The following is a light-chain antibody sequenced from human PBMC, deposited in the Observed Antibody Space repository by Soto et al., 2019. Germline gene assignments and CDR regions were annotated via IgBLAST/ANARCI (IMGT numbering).Light chain of an antibody. J-gene: IGLJ3*02. V-gene: IGLV2-14*01. CDR2: DVS. CDR3: NSYSSIITRV. Sequence: QSALTQPASVSGSPGQSITISCTGTSSDVGDYNYVSWYQQLPGKAPKLLIYDVSSRPSGVSYRFSGSKSGNRASLTISGLQADEEADCSCNSYSSIITRVFGGGTQLTVL. CDR1: SSDVGDYNY.